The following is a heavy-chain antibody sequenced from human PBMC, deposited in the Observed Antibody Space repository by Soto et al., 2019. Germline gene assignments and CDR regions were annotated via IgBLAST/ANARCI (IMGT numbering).Heavy chain of an antibody. Sequence: EVQLVESGGGVIQPGGSLRLSCAASDFSVSSNYMSWVRQAPRKGVEWVAVIFRVGSTYYADSVQGRFTILRDNSENTLFRQMKRLIVEATALYYCATNHNHLKYFHGMDVLVPGTTVT. CDR3: ATNHNHLKYFHGMDV. D-gene: IGHD1-1*01. J-gene: IGHJ6*02. V-gene: IGHV3-53*01. CDR2: IFRVGST. CDR1: DFSVSSNY.